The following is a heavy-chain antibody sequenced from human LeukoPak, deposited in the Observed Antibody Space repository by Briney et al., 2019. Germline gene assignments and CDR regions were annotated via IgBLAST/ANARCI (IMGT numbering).Heavy chain of an antibody. CDR1: GYTFTVYY. V-gene: IGHV1-2*04. J-gene: IGHJ6*04. CDR2: INPNSGGT. CDR3: ARAISTTDNYYYYGMDV. Sequence: GASVNVSCKASGYTFTVYYMHGVRQAPGQGGEGMGWINPNSGGTNYAQKFQGWVTRTRDTSISTAYMELSRLRSDDTAVYYCARAISTTDNYYYYGMDVWGKGTTVTVSS. D-gene: IGHD4-17*01.